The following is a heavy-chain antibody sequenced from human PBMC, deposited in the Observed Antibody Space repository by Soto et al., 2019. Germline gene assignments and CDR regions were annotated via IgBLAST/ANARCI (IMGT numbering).Heavy chain of an antibody. Sequence: QVQLVQSGAEVKKPGASVKVSCKASGYTFTSYDINWVRQATGQGLEWMGWMNPNSGNTGYAQKFQGRVTMTRNTPTSTPYMALSSLRSEDTAVYYSASDPPGGLEWSLLYYYYGMALWGQGTPVPLSS. CDR1: GYTFTSYD. J-gene: IGHJ6*02. CDR2: MNPNSGNT. V-gene: IGHV1-8*01. D-gene: IGHD3-3*01. CDR3: ASDPPGGLEWSLLYYYYGMAL.